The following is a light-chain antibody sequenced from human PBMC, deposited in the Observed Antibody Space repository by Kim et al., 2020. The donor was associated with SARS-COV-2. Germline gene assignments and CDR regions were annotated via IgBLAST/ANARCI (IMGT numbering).Light chain of an antibody. J-gene: IGLJ3*02. CDR3: QVWDSSSDHRV. Sequence: APGKTSSITCGGNNNGSKSVLCYQQKPGQAPVLVIYYDSDRPSGIPERFSGSNSGNTATLTISRVEAGDEADYYCQVWDSSSDHRVFGGGTQLTVL. CDR2: YDS. V-gene: IGLV3-21*04. CDR1: NNGSKS.